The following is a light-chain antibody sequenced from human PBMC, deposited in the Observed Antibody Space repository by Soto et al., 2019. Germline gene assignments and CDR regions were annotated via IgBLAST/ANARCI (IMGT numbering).Light chain of an antibody. CDR2: AAS. CDR3: QQYYSYPWT. CDR1: QSITKY. V-gene: IGKV1-39*01. Sequence: DIQMTQSPSSLSASVGDRVTITRRASQSITKYLNWYQHKPGKAPKLLIYAASSLQSGVPSRFSGSGSGTDFTLTVSSLQPDDSATYYCQQYYSYPWTLGQGTKVDIK. J-gene: IGKJ1*01.